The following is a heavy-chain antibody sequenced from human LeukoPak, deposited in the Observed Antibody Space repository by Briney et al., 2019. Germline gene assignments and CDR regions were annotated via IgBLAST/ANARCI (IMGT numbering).Heavy chain of an antibody. CDR2: INHSGST. J-gene: IGHJ5*02. Sequence: SETLSLTCAVYGGSFSGYYWSWIRQPPGKGLEWIGEINHSGSTNYNPSLKSRVTISVDTSKNQFSLKLSSVTAADTAVYYCARAGYYDFWSGLAGFDPWGQGTLVTVSS. CDR3: ARAGYYDFWSGLAGFDP. D-gene: IGHD3-3*01. V-gene: IGHV4-34*01. CDR1: GGSFSGYY.